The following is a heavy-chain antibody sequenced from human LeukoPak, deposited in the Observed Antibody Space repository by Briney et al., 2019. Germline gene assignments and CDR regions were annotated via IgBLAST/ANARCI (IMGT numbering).Heavy chain of an antibody. V-gene: IGHV1-69*06. CDR1: GGTFSSYA. D-gene: IGHD2-2*01. J-gene: IGHJ4*02. CDR2: IIPIFGTA. CDR3: ARETEGYCSSTSCPLKY. Sequence: GASVKVSCKASGGTFSSYAISWVQQAPGQGLEWMGGIIPIFGTANYAQKFQGRVTITADKSTSTAYMELSSLRSEGTAVYYCARETEGYCSSTSCPLKYWGQGTLVTVSS.